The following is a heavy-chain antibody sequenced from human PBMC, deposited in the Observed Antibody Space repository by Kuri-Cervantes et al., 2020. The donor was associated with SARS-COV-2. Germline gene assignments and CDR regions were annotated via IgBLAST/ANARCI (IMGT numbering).Heavy chain of an antibody. CDR1: GGAFSSYP. J-gene: IGHJ4*02. CDR3: ARQGRRGPFFDY. Sequence: SVQVSCKASGGAFSSYPLSWVRQAPGQGLEWMGEINPMFHKANFAEEFQGRVTLTTDESKSKAYMDLSSLTSQDTAVYYCARQGRRGPFFDYWGQGTLVTVSS. CDR2: INPMFHKA. D-gene: IGHD1-26*01. V-gene: IGHV1-69*05.